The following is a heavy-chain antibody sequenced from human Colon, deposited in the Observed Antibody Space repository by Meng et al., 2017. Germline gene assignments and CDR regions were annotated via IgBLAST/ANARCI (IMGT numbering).Heavy chain of an antibody. CDR2: IIPIFGTT. V-gene: IGHV1-69*05. CDR1: GGTFSRNA. CDR3: ARKGGTYEFDY. J-gene: IGHJ4*02. Sequence: QGERVPVGAEVKKPGSSVKVSCKASGGTFSRNAISWVRQAPGKGLEWMGGIIPIFGTTDYAQKFQGRVTITTDESTSTAYMELSSLRSEDTAVYYCARKGGTYEFDYWGQGTLVTVSS. D-gene: IGHD1-26*01.